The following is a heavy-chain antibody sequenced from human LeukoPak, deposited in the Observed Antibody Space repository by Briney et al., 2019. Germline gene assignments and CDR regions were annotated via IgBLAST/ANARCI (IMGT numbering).Heavy chain of an antibody. CDR3: SRDPYSSGRGWFDP. D-gene: IGHD6-25*01. J-gene: IGHJ5*02. CDR1: GGSISSSSYY. Sequence: PSETLSLTCTVSGGSISSSSYYWGWIRQPPGKGLEWIGSIYYSGSTYYNPSLKSRVTISVDTSKNQFSLKLSSVTAADTAVYYCSRDPYSSGRGWFDPWGQGTLVTVSS. V-gene: IGHV4-39*07. CDR2: IYYSGST.